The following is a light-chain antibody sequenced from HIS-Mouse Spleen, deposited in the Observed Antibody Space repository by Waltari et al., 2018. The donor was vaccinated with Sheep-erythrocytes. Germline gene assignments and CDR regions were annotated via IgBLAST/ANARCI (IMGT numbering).Light chain of an antibody. Sequence: SYVLTQPPSVSVAPGQTARITCGGNNSGSKSVHWYQQKPGQAPVLVGYDDSDRPSGIPERFSGSNSGNTATLTISRVEAGDEADYYCQVWDSSSDHVVFGGGTKLTVL. CDR3: QVWDSSSDHVV. V-gene: IGLV3-21*02. J-gene: IGLJ2*01. CDR1: NSGSKS. CDR2: DDS.